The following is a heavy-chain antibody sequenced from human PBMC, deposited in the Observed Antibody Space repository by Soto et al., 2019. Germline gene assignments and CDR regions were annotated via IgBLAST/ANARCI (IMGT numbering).Heavy chain of an antibody. CDR2: FEGKADGGTP. V-gene: IGHV3-15*04. CDR1: GITFSSAW. CDR3: TTENWNDGGNYFDS. D-gene: IGHD1-1*01. J-gene: IGHJ4*02. Sequence: EVQLVESGGGLVKPGGSLRLSCAASGITFSSAWMSWVRQAPGKGLEWVGRFEGKADGGTPDFAAPVKGRFSMSRDDSKNTLYLQMSSMKTEDTAVYYCTTENWNDGGNYFDSWGQGTLVTVSS.